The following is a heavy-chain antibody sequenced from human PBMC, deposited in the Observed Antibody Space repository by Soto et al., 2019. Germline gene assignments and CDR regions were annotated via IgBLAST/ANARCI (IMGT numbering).Heavy chain of an antibody. D-gene: IGHD2-8*01. CDR2: IYTSGST. J-gene: IGHJ5*02. V-gene: IGHV4-4*07. CDR1: GGSISSYY. CDR3: AREEMEIYSNDGEGLDNYWFDP. Sequence: QVQLQESGPGLVKPSETLSLTCTVSGGSISSYYWSWIRQPAGKGLEWIGRIYTSGSTNYNPSLKSRVTISVHTSKNHFTLMLSSVPAAAGAEYYCAREEMEIYSNDGEGLDNYWFDPWGRGTLVTFSS.